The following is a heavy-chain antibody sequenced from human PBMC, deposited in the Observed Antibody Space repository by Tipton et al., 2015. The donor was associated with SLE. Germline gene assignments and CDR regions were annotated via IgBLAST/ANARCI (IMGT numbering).Heavy chain of an antibody. CDR1: GGSISTYY. CDR3: VKGQEVAATNYYYYMDV. V-gene: IGHV4-59*01. D-gene: IGHD6-19*01. Sequence: TLSLTCTVSGGSISTYYWSWIRQAPGKGPEWIGHMSDSGDTNYNPSLKSRVTISVDTSRSQISLRLNSVTAADTAIYYCVKGQEVAATNYYYYMDVWGKGTTVTVS. J-gene: IGHJ6*03. CDR2: MSDSGDT.